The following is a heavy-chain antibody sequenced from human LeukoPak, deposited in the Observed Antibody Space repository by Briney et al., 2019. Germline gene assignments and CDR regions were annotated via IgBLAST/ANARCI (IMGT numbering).Heavy chain of an antibody. J-gene: IGHJ3*02. Sequence: SETLSLTCTVSGGSISSYYWSWIRQPPGKGPEWIGYIYYSGSANYNPSLKSRVTISVDTSKNQFSLKLSSVTAADTAVYYCARRTTVVTHYAFDIWGQGTMVTVSS. CDR3: ARRTTVVTHYAFDI. V-gene: IGHV4-59*08. CDR2: IYYSGSA. CDR1: GGSISSYY. D-gene: IGHD4-23*01.